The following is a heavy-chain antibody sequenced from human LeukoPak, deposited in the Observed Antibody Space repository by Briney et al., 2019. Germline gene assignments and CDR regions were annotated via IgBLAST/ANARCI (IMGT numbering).Heavy chain of an antibody. V-gene: IGHV3-23*01. Sequence: GGSLRLSCAASGFTFNSYAMSWVRQAPGKGLEWVSAISGSGGSTYYADSVKGRFTISRDNSKNTLYLQMNSLRAEDTAVYYCARSKSHYYDSSGYFSWGQGTLVTVST. D-gene: IGHD3-22*01. CDR1: GFTFNSYA. J-gene: IGHJ5*02. CDR2: ISGSGGST. CDR3: ARSKSHYYDSSGYFS.